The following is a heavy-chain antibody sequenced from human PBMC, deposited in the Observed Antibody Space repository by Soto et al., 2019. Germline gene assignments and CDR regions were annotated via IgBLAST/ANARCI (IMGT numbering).Heavy chain of an antibody. J-gene: IGHJ4*02. D-gene: IGHD3-10*01. CDR3: AHSSLWFGEFLSPGLEFDY. V-gene: IGHV2-5*02. CDR2: IYWDDDK. Sequence: SGPTLVNPTETLTLTCTFSGFSLSTSGVGVGWIRQPPGKALEWLALIYWDDDKRYSPSLKSRLTITKDTSKNQVVLTMTNMDPVDTATYYCAHSSLWFGEFLSPGLEFDYWGQGTLVTVSS. CDR1: GFSLSTSGVG.